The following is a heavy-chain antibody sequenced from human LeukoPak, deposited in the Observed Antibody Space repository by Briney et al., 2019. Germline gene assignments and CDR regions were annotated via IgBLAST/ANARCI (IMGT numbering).Heavy chain of an antibody. CDR1: GDSVSTTSHY. Sequence: SETLSLTCTVSGDSVSTTSHYWSWIRQSPGKGLEWIGHIHNSGSTKYNPSLKSRVTISLEMSENQFSLKLTSVTAADTAFYYCARDEGFLEWQIFDRWGLGILVSVSS. D-gene: IGHD3-3*01. CDR2: IHNSGST. V-gene: IGHV4-61*01. CDR3: ARDEGFLEWQIFDR. J-gene: IGHJ4*02.